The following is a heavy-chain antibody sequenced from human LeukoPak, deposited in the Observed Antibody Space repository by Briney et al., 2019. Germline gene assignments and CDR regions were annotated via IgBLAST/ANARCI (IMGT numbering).Heavy chain of an antibody. CDR3: ARDRGDWQHLVLDY. Sequence: MXGIIPIFGTANYAQKFQGRVTITADESTSIAYMELSSLRSEDTAVYYCARDRGDWQHLVLDYWGQGTLVTVSS. CDR2: IIPIFGTA. D-gene: IGHD6-13*01. J-gene: IGHJ4*02. V-gene: IGHV1-69*01.